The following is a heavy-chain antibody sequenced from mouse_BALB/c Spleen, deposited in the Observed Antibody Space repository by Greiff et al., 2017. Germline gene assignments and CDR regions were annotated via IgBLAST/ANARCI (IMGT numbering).Heavy chain of an antibody. J-gene: IGHJ2*01. CDR3: ARGDYYGYYFDY. Sequence: EVKLMESGPELVKPGASVKISCKASGYTFTDYNMHWVKQSHGKSLEWIGYIYPYNGGTGYNQKFKSKATLTVDNSSSTAYMELRSLTSEDSAVYYCARGDYYGYYFDYWGQGTTLTVSS. CDR2: IYPYNGGT. CDR1: GYTFTDYN. D-gene: IGHD1-2*01. V-gene: IGHV1S29*02.